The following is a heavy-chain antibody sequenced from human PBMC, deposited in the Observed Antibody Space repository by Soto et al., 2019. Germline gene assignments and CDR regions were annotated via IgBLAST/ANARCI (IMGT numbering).Heavy chain of an antibody. CDR3: ARDKLPGDFWSGAKGNWFDP. D-gene: IGHD3-3*01. V-gene: IGHV4-61*01. CDR1: GDSISSGSFY. CDR2: IYNSGTT. Sequence: SETLSLTCTVSGDSISSGSFYWTWIRQPPGKGLEWIGYIYNSGTTNYNPSLKSRVTISQDTSKNQFSLMLSSATAADTAVYYCARDKLPGDFWSGAKGNWFDPWGQGTLVTVAS. J-gene: IGHJ5*02.